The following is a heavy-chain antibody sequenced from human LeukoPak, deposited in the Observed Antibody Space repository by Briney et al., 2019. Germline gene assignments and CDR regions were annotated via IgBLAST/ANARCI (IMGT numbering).Heavy chain of an antibody. J-gene: IGHJ4*02. Sequence: SETLSLTCAVYGGSFTGYYWSWIRQPQGKGLEWIGEINHSGSTNYNPSLKSRVTISVDTSKNQFSLKLSSVTAADTAVYYCARASRGVRGVPCFDYWGQGTLVTVSS. D-gene: IGHD3-10*01. CDR2: INHSGST. V-gene: IGHV4-34*01. CDR1: GGSFTGYY. CDR3: ARASRGVRGVPCFDY.